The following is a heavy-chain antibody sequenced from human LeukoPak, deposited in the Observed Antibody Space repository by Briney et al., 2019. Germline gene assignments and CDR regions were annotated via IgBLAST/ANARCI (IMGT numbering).Heavy chain of an antibody. V-gene: IGHV5-51*01. CDR1: GYIFGNYW. J-gene: IGHJ5*01. Sequence: GESLKISCKGSGYIFGNYWIGWVRQMPGKGLEWMAIIYPRDSDIRYSPSFQGQVTVSADKSNNTAYLQWGSLKASDTATYFCARQNVEYNSGKHYNQGFDSWGQGTLVTVSS. D-gene: IGHD3-10*01. CDR2: IYPRDSDI. CDR3: ARQNVEYNSGKHYNQGFDS.